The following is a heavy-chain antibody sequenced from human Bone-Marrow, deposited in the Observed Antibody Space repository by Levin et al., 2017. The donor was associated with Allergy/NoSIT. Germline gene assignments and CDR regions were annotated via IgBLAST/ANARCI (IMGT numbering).Heavy chain of an antibody. J-gene: IGHJ4*02. CDR3: ASDGRGYYYHSSGYYMPQDY. D-gene: IGHD3-22*01. Sequence: ASVKVSCKASGYTFTTYAINWVRQAPGQGLEWMGWINTNMGNPTYAQGFTGRFVFSLDTSVNTAYLQISSLKAEDTAVYFCASDGRGYYYHSSGYYMPQDYWGQGTLVTVSS. CDR1: GYTFTTYA. V-gene: IGHV7-4-1*02. CDR2: INTNMGNP.